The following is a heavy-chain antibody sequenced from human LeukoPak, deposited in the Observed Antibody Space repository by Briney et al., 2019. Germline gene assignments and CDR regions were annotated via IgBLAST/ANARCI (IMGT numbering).Heavy chain of an antibody. D-gene: IGHD4-17*01. Sequence: PSETLSLTCTVSGGSISNYYWSWIRQPPGKGLEWIGNIYYSGSTNYNPSLKSRVTISVDTSKNQFSLKVSSVTAADTAVYYCARDHYGDYLDDAFDIWGQGTMVTVSS. CDR3: ARDHYGDYLDDAFDI. J-gene: IGHJ3*02. CDR1: GGSISNYY. CDR2: IYYSGST. V-gene: IGHV4-59*01.